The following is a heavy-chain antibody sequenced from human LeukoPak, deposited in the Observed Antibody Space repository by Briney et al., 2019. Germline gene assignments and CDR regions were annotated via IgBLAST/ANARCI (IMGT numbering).Heavy chain of an antibody. CDR2: INPSGGST. CDR1: GYTFTSYY. V-gene: IGHV1-46*01. D-gene: IGHD5-18*01. J-gene: IGHJ6*02. Sequence: ASVKVSCKASGYTFTSYYIHWVRQAPGQGLEWMGIINPSGGSTGYAQKFQGRVTMTRDTSTSTVYMELSSLRSEDTAVYYCARFPNTAMVMGLEYYYYGMDVWGQGTTVTVSS. CDR3: ARFPNTAMVMGLEYYYYGMDV.